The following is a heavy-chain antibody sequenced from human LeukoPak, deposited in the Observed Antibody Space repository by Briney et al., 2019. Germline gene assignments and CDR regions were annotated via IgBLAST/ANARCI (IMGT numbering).Heavy chain of an antibody. D-gene: IGHD1-26*01. J-gene: IGHJ5*02. Sequence: SGGSLRLSCAASGFTFSNYWMSWVRQAPGKGLEWVSSISSSSSYIYYADSVKGRFTISRDNAKNSLYLQMNSLRAEDTAVYYCATVGNNYPWGQGTLVTVSS. V-gene: IGHV3-21*01. CDR1: GFTFSNYW. CDR2: ISSSSSYI. CDR3: ATVGNNYP.